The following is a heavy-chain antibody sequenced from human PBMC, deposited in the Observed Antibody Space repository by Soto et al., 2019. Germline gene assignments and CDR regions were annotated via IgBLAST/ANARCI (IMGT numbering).Heavy chain of an antibody. Sequence: QVQLVESGGGVVQPGRSLRLSCTASGFTFSTYGMHWVRQAPGKGLEWVPVIWYDGSNKYYADSVKGRFTISRDNSKNTLDLQMNSLRADDTAVYYCARGGGSGSSFVGYYYYKLDVWGQGTTVTVSS. J-gene: IGHJ6*02. CDR2: IWYDGSNK. V-gene: IGHV3-33*01. CDR3: ARGGGSGSSFVGYYYYKLDV. D-gene: IGHD1-26*01. CDR1: GFTFSTYG.